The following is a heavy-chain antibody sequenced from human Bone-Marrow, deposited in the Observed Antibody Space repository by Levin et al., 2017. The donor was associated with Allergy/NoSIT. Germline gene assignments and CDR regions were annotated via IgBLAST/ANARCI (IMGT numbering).Heavy chain of an antibody. CDR3: AKEPAPYSLGDS. J-gene: IGHJ4*02. CDR2: IWSDGIHK. CDR1: GFIFSNCG. Sequence: GESLKISCAASGFIFSNCGMHWVRQAPGKGLEWVAVIWSDGIHKFYADSVKDRFTISRDNSNSMLYLEMNSLRAEDAAVYYCAKEPAPYSLGDSWGQGTLVTVSS. V-gene: IGHV3-33*06. D-gene: IGHD5-18*01.